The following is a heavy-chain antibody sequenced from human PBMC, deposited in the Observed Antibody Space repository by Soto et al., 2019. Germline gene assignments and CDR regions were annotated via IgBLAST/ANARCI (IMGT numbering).Heavy chain of an antibody. J-gene: IGHJ6*02. V-gene: IGHV4-34*01. Sequence: ASETLSLTYAVYGGSFSGYYWSWIRQPPGKGLEWIGEINHSGSTNYNPSLKSRVTISVDTSKNQFSLKLSSVTAADTAVYYCARNDILTGYYSRSLGYGMDVWGQGTTVTVSS. CDR2: INHSGST. CDR3: ARNDILTGYYSRSLGYGMDV. D-gene: IGHD3-9*01. CDR1: GGSFSGYY.